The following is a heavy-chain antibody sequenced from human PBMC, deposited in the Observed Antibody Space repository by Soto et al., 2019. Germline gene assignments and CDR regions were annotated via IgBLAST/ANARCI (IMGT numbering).Heavy chain of an antibody. CDR1: TGSTNSFY. J-gene: IGHJ4*02. CDR2: FFYTGST. CDR3: ARSRDGYNLNPIDQ. V-gene: IGHV4-59*01. Sequence: QVQLQVSGPGLVKPSATLSLSCTVSTGSTNSFYWSWIRQPPGKGLEWIGYFFYTGSTNHNPSLKGRVTISVDLASSQFSLSLGSGTAADTAMYYCARSRDGYNLNPIDQWGQGLLVTVSS. D-gene: IGHD5-12*01.